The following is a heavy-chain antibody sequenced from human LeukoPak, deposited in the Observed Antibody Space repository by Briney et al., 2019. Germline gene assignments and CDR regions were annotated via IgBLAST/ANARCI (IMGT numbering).Heavy chain of an antibody. D-gene: IGHD1-1*01. V-gene: IGHV4-34*01. CDR1: GGSFSGYY. J-gene: IGHJ4*02. CDR3: ARDDPYYFDY. Sequence: SETLSLTCAVYGGSFSGYYWSWIRQPPGKGLEWIGEINHGGSTNYNPFLKSRVTISVDTSKNQFSLTLSSATAADTAVYYCARDDPYYFDYWGQGTLVTVSS. CDR2: INHGGST.